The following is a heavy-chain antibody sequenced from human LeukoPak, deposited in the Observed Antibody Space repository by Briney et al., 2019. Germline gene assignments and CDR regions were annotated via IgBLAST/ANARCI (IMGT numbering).Heavy chain of an antibody. CDR3: ARLLAGNSGYYPDY. CDR1: GFTFSSYA. V-gene: IGHV3-30-3*01. Sequence: PGGSLRLSCAASGFTFSSYAMHWVRQAPGKGLEWVAVISYDGSNKYYADSVKGRFTISRDNSKNTLYLQMNSLRAEDTAVYYCARLLAGNSGYYPDYWGQGTLVTVSS. D-gene: IGHD3-22*01. J-gene: IGHJ4*02. CDR2: ISYDGSNK.